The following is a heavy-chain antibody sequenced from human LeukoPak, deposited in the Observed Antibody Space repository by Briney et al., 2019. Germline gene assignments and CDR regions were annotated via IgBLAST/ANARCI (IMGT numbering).Heavy chain of an antibody. J-gene: IGHJ4*02. D-gene: IGHD4-11*01. Sequence: SGGSQRLSCAASGISLKTYNMNWVRQAPGKGLEWVAYISTTSGNIYYADSVKGRFTISRDNAKNSLYLQMSSLRVDDTAIYSCVTAGLTVGNYELFDFWGQGTLVTVSS. CDR3: VTAGLTVGNYELFDF. CDR2: ISTTSGNI. V-gene: IGHV3-48*04. CDR1: GISLKTYN.